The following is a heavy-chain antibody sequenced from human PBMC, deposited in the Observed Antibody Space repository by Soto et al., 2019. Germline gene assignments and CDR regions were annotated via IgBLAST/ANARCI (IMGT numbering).Heavy chain of an antibody. V-gene: IGHV1-18*01. CDR2: ISAYNGNT. CDR1: GYTFSSFG. D-gene: IGHD3-16*01. CDR3: ARVGVMGFVGGRYGMDV. J-gene: IGHJ6*02. Sequence: QVQLVQSGAEVKKPGASVKVSCKASGYTFSSFGINWVRQAPGQGLEWMGWISAYNGNTKYAQKLQGRVTTTTDTATSRASMELRSLRSDDTAVYYCARVGVMGFVGGRYGMDVWGQGTTVTVSS.